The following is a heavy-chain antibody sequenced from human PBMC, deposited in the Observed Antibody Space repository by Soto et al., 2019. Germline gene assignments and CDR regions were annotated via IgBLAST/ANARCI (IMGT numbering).Heavy chain of an antibody. CDR1: GFTFSSYA. CDR3: ASTYGDYWLFDY. Sequence: GGSLRLSCAASGFTFSSYAMHWVRQAPGKGLEWVAVISYDGSNKYYADSVKGRFTISRDNSKNTLYLQMNSLRAEDTAVYYCASTYGDYWLFDYWGQGTLVTVSS. CDR2: ISYDGSNK. J-gene: IGHJ4*02. V-gene: IGHV3-30-3*01. D-gene: IGHD4-17*01.